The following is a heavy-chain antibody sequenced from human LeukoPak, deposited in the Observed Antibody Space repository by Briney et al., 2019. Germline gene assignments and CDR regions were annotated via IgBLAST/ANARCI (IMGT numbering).Heavy chain of an antibody. CDR3: AESRNGMVDY. J-gene: IGHJ4*02. Sequence: SRGSLRLSCAASGFTFSSYEMNWVPQTPGKGLEWVSYISSSGSTIYYADSVKGRFTISRDNAKNSLYLQMNSLRAEDTAVYYCAESRNGMVDYWGQGTLVTVSS. CDR1: GFTFSSYE. V-gene: IGHV3-48*03. CDR2: ISSSGSTI. D-gene: IGHD4-11*01.